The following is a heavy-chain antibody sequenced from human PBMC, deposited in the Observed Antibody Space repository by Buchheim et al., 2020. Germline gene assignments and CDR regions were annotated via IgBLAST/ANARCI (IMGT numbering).Heavy chain of an antibody. CDR1: GGSISRSSYY. CDR2: IYYSGST. Sequence: QLQLQESGPGLVKPSETLSLTCTVSGGSISRSSYYWGWIRQPPGKGLEWIGSIYYSGSTCYNPSLKSRVTISVDTSKNQFSLKRSAVTAADTDVYYCAREGVLNNVDIVTTVPYYFDYWGQGTL. CDR3: AREGVLNNVDIVTTVPYYFDY. V-gene: IGHV4-39*02. J-gene: IGHJ4*02. D-gene: IGHD5-12*01.